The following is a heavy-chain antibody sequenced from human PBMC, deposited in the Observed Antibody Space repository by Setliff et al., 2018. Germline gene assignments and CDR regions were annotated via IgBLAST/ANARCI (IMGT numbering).Heavy chain of an antibody. Sequence: SETLSLTCTVSGGSISSSTYYWGWIRQPPGKGLEWTGSIYYTGSTHYNPSLKSRVTISVDRSKNQFSLRLNSVTAADTAVYFCARHLGEWLDWFDPWGQGTLVTVSS. CDR3: ARHLGEWLDWFDP. CDR1: GGSISSSTYY. D-gene: IGHD3-16*01. CDR2: IYYTGST. V-gene: IGHV4-39*01. J-gene: IGHJ5*02.